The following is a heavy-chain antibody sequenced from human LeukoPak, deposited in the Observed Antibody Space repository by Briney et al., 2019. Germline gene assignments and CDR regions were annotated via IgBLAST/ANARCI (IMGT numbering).Heavy chain of an antibody. J-gene: IGHJ4*02. CDR1: GFSFSSYA. Sequence: PGGSLRLSCAASGFSFSSYAMSWVRQAPGKGLEWVSAISGSGGSTYYADSVKGRFTISRDNSKNTLYVQMNSLRAEDTAVYYCAKYRGYGDMYYFDYWGQGTLVTVSS. V-gene: IGHV3-23*01. CDR2: ISGSGGST. CDR3: AKYRGYGDMYYFDY. D-gene: IGHD4-17*01.